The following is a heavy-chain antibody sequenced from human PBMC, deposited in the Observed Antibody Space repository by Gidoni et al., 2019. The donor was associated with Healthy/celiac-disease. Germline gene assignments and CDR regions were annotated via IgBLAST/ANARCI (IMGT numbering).Heavy chain of an antibody. CDR2: IRGSGGST. J-gene: IGHJ3*02. CDR3: AKGTDIVVVPAAAGAFDI. CDR1: GFTFSSYA. D-gene: IGHD2-2*01. Sequence: EVQLLESGGGLVQHGGSLRLSCAASGFTFSSYAMSWVLQAPGKGMEWGSTIRGSGGSTYYADSLKGRFTISRYNSKNTLYLQMNSLRAEDTAVYYCAKGTDIVVVPAAAGAFDIWGQVTMVTVSS. V-gene: IGHV3-23*01.